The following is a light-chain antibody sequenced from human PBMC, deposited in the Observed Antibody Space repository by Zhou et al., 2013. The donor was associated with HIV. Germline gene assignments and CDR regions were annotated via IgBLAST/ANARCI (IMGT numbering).Light chain of an antibody. CDR1: QSVSSSY. V-gene: IGKV3-20*01. CDR2: GAS. Sequence: ETVLTQSPGTLSLSPGERATLSCRSSQSVSSSYIAWYLQKPGQAPRLLIYGASNRATGTPDRVSGSGSGTDFTLTISSLEPEDFAVYYCQQYGGSRLVTFGQGTRL. J-gene: IGKJ5*01. CDR3: QQYGGSRLVT.